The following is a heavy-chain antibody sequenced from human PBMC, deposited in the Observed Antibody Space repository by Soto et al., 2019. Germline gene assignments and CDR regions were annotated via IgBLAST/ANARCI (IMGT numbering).Heavy chain of an antibody. V-gene: IGHV3-49*04. CDR1: GYNFDDYA. J-gene: IGHJ4*02. Sequence: PGGSLRLSCTTSGYNFDDYALTWVRQAPGRGLEWGTFIRSKPAGGTAEYAASVKGRFTFSRDASRSIAYLQMNRLTTEDTGIYFCSRIGQGADPRWFFESWGPGTQVTASS. CDR3: SRIGQGADPRWFFES. CDR2: IRSKPAGGTA. D-gene: IGHD1-26*01.